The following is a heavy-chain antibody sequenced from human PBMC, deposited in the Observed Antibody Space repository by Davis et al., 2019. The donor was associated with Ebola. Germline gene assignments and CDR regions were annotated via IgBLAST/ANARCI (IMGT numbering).Heavy chain of an antibody. CDR1: GYTFTSYY. V-gene: IGHV1-69*02. CDR2: IIPILGIA. J-gene: IGHJ6*02. D-gene: IGHD3-3*01. CDR3: ASSTYDFWSGLTYYYYYGMDV. Sequence: SVKVSCKASGYTFTSYYMHWVRQAPGQGLEWMGRIIPILGIANYAQKFQGRVTITADKSTSTAYMELSSLRSEDTAVYYCASSTYDFWSGLTYYYYYGMDVWGQGTTVTVSS.